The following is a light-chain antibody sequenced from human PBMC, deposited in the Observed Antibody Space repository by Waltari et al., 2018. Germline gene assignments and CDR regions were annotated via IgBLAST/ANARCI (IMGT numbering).Light chain of an antibody. Sequence: QSVVTQPPSASGTPGQRVTLSCSGSNSNIGSDIVNWYQQFPGTAPKLLIYANNQRPSGVPGRVSASRSGTSASLVISGLQAEDEADYYCATRDASLDTWVFGGGTKVTVL. CDR2: ANN. V-gene: IGLV1-44*01. CDR3: ATRDASLDTWV. J-gene: IGLJ3*02. CDR1: NSNIGSDI.